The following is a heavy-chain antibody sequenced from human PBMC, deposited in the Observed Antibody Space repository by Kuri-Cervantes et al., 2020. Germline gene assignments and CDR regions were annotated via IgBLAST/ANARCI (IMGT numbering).Heavy chain of an antibody. CDR1: GFTFDDYA. CDR3: AKRSTPGTNYFDY. V-gene: IGHV3-30*02. D-gene: IGHD2-2*01. CDR2: IRYDGSNK. J-gene: IGHJ4*02. Sequence: GESLKISCAASGFTFDDYAMHWVRQAPGKWLEWVAFIRYDGSNKYYADSVKGRFTISRDNAKNSLYLQMNSLRAEDTAVYYCAKRSTPGTNYFDYWGQGTLVTVSS.